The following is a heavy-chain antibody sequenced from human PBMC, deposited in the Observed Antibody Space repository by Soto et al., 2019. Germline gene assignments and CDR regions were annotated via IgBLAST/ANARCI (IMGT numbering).Heavy chain of an antibody. V-gene: IGHV1-18*01. CDR2: ISAYNGNT. CDR3: ARDWYCSSSSCYSSLYFQH. CDR1: GYTFTSYG. J-gene: IGHJ1*01. D-gene: IGHD2-2*02. Sequence: ASVKVSCKASGYTFTSYGISWVRQAPGQGLEWMGWISAYNGNTNYAQKLQGRVTMTTDTSTSTAYMELRSLRSDDTAVYYCARDWYCSSSSCYSSLYFQHWGQGTLVTVSS.